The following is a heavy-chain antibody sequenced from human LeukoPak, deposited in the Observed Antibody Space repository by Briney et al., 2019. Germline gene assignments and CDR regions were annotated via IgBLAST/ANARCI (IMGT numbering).Heavy chain of an antibody. J-gene: IGHJ4*02. CDR3: ARAPPIAYDFWSGYPNLYFDY. V-gene: IGHV1-18*01. CDR2: ISAYNGNT. D-gene: IGHD3-3*01. CDR1: GYTFTSYG. Sequence: ASVKVSCKASGYTFTSYGISWVRQAPGQGLEWMGWISAYNGNTNYAQKLQGRVTMTTDTSTSTAYMELRSLRSEDTAVYYCARAPPIAYDFWSGYPNLYFDYWGQGTLVTVSS.